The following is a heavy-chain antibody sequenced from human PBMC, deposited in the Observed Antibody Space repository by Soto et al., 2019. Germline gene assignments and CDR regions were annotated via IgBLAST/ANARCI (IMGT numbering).Heavy chain of an antibody. D-gene: IGHD2-15*01. CDR3: AKDKTGGGSLYYYYGMDV. CDR2: ISGSGGST. CDR1: GFTFISYA. Sequence: PGGSLRLSCAASGFTFISYAMILVRQAPGKGLEWVSAISGSGGSTYYADSVKGRFTISRDNSKNTLYLQMNSLGAEDTAVYYCAKDKTGGGSLYYYYGMDVWGQGTTVTVSS. V-gene: IGHV3-23*01. J-gene: IGHJ6*02.